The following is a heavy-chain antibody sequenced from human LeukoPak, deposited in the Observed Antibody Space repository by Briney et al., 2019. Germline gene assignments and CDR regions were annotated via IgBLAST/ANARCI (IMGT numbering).Heavy chain of an antibody. CDR2: IYPGDSDT. CDR1: GXSFTSYW. J-gene: IGHJ3*02. D-gene: IGHD2-15*01. CDR3: ARRPVVVVAATPAGDAFDI. V-gene: IGHV5-51*01. Sequence: GESLKISFKGSGXSFTSYWIGWVRQMPGKGLEWMGIIYPGDSDTRYSPSFQGQVTISADKSISTAYLQWSSLKASDTAMYYCARRPVVVVAATPAGDAFDIWGQGTMVTVSS.